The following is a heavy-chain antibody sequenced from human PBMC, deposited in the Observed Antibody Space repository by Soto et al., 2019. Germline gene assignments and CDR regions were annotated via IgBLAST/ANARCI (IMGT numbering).Heavy chain of an antibody. CDR3: ARAQSRADTVRMVYGLPGYYGMDG. CDR1: GYTFTSYG. J-gene: IGHJ6*02. V-gene: IGHV1-18*04. CDR2: ISAYNGNT. D-gene: IGHD2-8*01. Sequence: ASVKVSCKASGYTFTSYGISWVRQAPGQGLEWMGWISAYNGNTNYAQKLQGRVTMTTDTSTSTAYMELRSLRSDDTAVYYCARAQSRADTVRMVYGLPGYYGMDGWGHGTTVIVSS.